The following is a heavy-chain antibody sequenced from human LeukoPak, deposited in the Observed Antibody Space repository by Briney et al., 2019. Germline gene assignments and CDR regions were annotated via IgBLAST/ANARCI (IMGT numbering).Heavy chain of an antibody. CDR1: GYTFTTYD. Sequence: ASVKVSCKASGYTFTTYDINWVRQATGQGLEWMGRMNPNSGATGFAQKFHGRVSITRNTSISTAYMELSGLRSDDTAVYYCARGDYYDSPVRSLVLVNWGQGTLVTVSS. J-gene: IGHJ4*02. CDR2: MNPNSGAT. V-gene: IGHV1-8*03. CDR3: ARGDYYDSPVRSLVLVN. D-gene: IGHD3-22*01.